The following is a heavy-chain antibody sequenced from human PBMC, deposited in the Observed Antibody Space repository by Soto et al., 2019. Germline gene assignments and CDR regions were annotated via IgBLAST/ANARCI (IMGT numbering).Heavy chain of an antibody. CDR2: IYYSGST. J-gene: IGHJ4*02. Sequence: SKTLSLTCTVSGGSISSYYWSWIRQPPGKGLEWIGYIYYSGSTNYNPSLKSRVTISVDTSKNQFSLKLSSVTAADTAVYYCARVYSSWYYDYWGQGTLVNVPQ. CDR1: GGSISSYY. D-gene: IGHD6-6*01. CDR3: ARVYSSWYYDY. V-gene: IGHV4-59*01.